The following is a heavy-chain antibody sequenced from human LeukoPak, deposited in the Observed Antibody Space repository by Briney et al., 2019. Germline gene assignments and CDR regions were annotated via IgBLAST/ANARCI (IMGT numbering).Heavy chain of an antibody. Sequence: SQTLSLTCTVSCYSISSGYYWGWVRQPPGKGLEWIGSIYHSGSTYYKPSLKSRVTISVDTSKNEFSLRLSSVTAADTALYYCARRSSGWYLAYWGQGTLVTVSS. CDR2: IYHSGST. CDR1: CYSISSGYY. CDR3: ARRSSGWYLAY. J-gene: IGHJ4*02. D-gene: IGHD6-19*01. V-gene: IGHV4-38-2*02.